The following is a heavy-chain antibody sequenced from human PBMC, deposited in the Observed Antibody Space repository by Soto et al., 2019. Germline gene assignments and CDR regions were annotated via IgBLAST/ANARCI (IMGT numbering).Heavy chain of an antibody. V-gene: IGHV1-69*01. Sequence: QVQLVQSGAEVKKPGSSVKVSCKASGGTFSSYAISWVRQAPGQGLEWMGGIIPIFGTANYAQKFQGRVTITADETTSTAYMELGSLRSEDTAVYYCARGGYSYGNEPYFDYWGQGTLVTVSS. CDR1: GGTFSSYA. D-gene: IGHD5-18*01. CDR3: ARGGYSYGNEPYFDY. CDR2: IIPIFGTA. J-gene: IGHJ4*02.